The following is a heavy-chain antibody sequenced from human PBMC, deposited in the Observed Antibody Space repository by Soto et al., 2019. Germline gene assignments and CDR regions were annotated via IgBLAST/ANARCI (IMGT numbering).Heavy chain of an antibody. J-gene: IGHJ3*02. D-gene: IGHD3-9*01. V-gene: IGHV1-2*02. CDR1: GYTFTGYY. CDR3: ARSGFVSYDILTGYLGPSPYDAFDI. CDR2: INPNSGGT. Sequence: GASVKVSCKASGYTFTGYYMHWVRQAPGQGLEWVGWINPNSGGTNYAQKFQGRVTMTRDTSISTAYMELSRMRYGDTAVYYCARSGFVSYDILTGYLGPSPYDAFDIWGQGTMVIVSS.